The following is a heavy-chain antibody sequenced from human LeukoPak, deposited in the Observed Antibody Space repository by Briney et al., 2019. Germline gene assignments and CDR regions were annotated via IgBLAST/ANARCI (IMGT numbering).Heavy chain of an antibody. CDR3: ANGYNYGYGRPY. D-gene: IGHD5-18*01. V-gene: IGHV3-48*01. CDR2: ISTSGRTI. J-gene: IGHJ4*02. CDR1: GFSFSSYS. Sequence: EGSLRLSCAVSGFSFSSYSMHWVRQAPGKGLEWVSYISTSGRTINYADSVKGRFTVSRDNAKGSLFLQMNSLRVEDTAVYYCANGYNYGYGRPYWGQGTRVTVST.